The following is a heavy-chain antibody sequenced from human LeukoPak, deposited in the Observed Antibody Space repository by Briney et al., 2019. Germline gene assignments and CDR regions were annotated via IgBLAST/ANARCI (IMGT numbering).Heavy chain of an antibody. D-gene: IGHD3-10*01. CDR2: ISYDGNNK. Sequence: GGSLRLSCAASGFTFSSYAMHWVRQAPGKGLEWVAVISYDGNNKYYADSVKGRFTISRDNSKNTLYLQMNSLRAEDTAVYYCARGSILLWFGELLSDYFDYWGQGTLVTVSS. V-gene: IGHV3-30*04. CDR3: ARGSILLWFGELLSDYFDY. CDR1: GFTFSSYA. J-gene: IGHJ4*02.